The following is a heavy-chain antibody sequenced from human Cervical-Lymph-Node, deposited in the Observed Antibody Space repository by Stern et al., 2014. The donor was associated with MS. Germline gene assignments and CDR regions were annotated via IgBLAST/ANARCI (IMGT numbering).Heavy chain of an antibody. CDR3: ARTVRTYFAFNFDF. V-gene: IGHV1-2*06. D-gene: IGHD3-9*01. CDR2: IIPNSGST. CDR1: GYTFTFTDYY. J-gene: IGHJ4*02. Sequence: QLVQSGAEVKKPGASVKVSCKASGYTFTFTDYYIHWVRQAPGQGLEWMGRIIPNSGSTKYAQQFQGRVTMTRDTSIGTAYLELRGLRSDDTALYYCARTVRTYFAFNFDFWGQGTLVTVSS.